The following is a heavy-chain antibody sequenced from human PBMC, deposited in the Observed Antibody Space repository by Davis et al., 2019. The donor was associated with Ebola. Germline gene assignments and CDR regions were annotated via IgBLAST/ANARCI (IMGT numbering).Heavy chain of an antibody. D-gene: IGHD2-15*01. Sequence: PSETLSLTCRVSASVLTSYHCPWIRLSPQGGLNWVAYFHYRGHTNSNPSLKNRASLSVDTYKNQFSLTLTSVTAADTAIYYCARIGYSYGSSNSRPYGMDVWGPGTTVTVSS. CDR3: ARIGYSYGSSNSRPYGMDV. CDR2: FHYRGHT. CDR1: ASVLTSYH. V-gene: IGHV4-59*13. J-gene: IGHJ6*02.